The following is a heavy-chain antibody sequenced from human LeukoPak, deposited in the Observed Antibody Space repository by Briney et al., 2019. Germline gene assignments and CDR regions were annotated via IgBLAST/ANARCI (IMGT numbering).Heavy chain of an antibody. CDR2: INQDGSER. D-gene: IGHD4-17*01. J-gene: IGHJ4*02. V-gene: IGHV3-7*03. CDR1: GFTFSSDW. CDR3: ARDLYGDYPDY. Sequence: GGSLRLSCAASGFTFSSDWMSWVRQAPGKGLEWVANINQDGSERNYVDSVKGRFTISRDNAKNSLYLQMNSLRAEDTAVYYCARDLYGDYPDYWGQGTLVTVSS.